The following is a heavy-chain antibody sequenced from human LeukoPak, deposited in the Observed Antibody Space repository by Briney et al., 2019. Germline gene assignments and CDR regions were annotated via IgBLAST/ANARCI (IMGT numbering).Heavy chain of an antibody. J-gene: IGHJ4*02. V-gene: IGHV4-59*08. D-gene: IGHD5-18*01. CDR3: SRRLTSDTAMAN. CDR1: GASISSYF. Sequence: SETLSLTCSVSGASISSYFWSWIRQSPGKGLEWMGYVYDNDISNFNPSLKSRVTITVDASKTHFSLQLSSVTAADTAVYYCSRRLTSDTAMANWGQGTVASVSS. CDR2: VYDNDIS.